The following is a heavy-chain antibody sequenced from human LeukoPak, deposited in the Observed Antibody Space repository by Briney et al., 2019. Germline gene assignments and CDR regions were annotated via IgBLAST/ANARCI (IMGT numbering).Heavy chain of an antibody. V-gene: IGHV3-7*01. D-gene: IGHD2-15*01. CDR1: GFTFSSYW. J-gene: IGHJ5*02. Sequence: PGGSLRLSCAASGFTFSSYWMSWVRQAPGEGLEWVANIKQDGSEKYYVDSVKGRFTISRDNAKNSLYLQMNSLRAEDTAAYYCARDVGYCSGGSCYPTGWFDPWGQGTLVTVSS. CDR3: ARDVGYCSGGSCYPTGWFDP. CDR2: IKQDGSEK.